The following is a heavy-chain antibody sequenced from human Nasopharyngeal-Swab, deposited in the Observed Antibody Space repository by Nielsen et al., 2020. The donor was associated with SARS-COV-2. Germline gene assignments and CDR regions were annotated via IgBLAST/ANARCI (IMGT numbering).Heavy chain of an antibody. CDR2: IWYDGSNK. CDR1: GFTFSSYG. Sequence: GGSLRLSCAASGFTFSSYGMHWVRQAPGKGLEWVAVIWYDGSNKYYADSVKGRFTISRDNSKNTLYLQMNSLRAEDTAVYYCAKDQSRNFYYYDSSGKNAFDIWGQGTMVTVS. CDR3: AKDQSRNFYYYDSSGKNAFDI. J-gene: IGHJ3*02. D-gene: IGHD3-22*01. V-gene: IGHV3-33*06.